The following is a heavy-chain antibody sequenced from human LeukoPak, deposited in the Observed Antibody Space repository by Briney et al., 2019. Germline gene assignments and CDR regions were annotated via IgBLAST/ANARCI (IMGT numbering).Heavy chain of an antibody. CDR3: ARDRERGFDY. CDR2: IGTENAYT. D-gene: IGHD5-24*01. J-gene: IGHJ4*02. V-gene: IGHV1-18*01. Sequence: ASVKVSCKASGYTFNTYGISWVRQAPGQGLEWMGWIGTENAYTIYAEKFQGRVTLTTDTSTTTVHMGLRSLRSDDTAVYYCARDRERGFDYWGQGSLVTVSS. CDR1: GYTFNTYG.